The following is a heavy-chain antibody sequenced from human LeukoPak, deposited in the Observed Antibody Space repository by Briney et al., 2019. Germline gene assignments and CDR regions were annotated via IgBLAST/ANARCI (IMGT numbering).Heavy chain of an antibody. J-gene: IGHJ4*02. V-gene: IGHV1-18*04. D-gene: IGHD6-19*01. CDR1: GYTLSNYS. CDR2: TSYDGNT. CDR3: ARHSGSGWQALGY. Sequence: ASVKVSCKASGYTLSNYSISWVRQAPRLGLEWMGWTSYDGNTNYAQKFQDRVTMTTDTSTTTAYIELRSLECDDTAVYYGARHSGSGWQALGYWGQGTLVTVSS.